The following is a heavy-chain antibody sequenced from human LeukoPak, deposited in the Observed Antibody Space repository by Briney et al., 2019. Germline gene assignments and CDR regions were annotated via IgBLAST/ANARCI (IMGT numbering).Heavy chain of an antibody. CDR2: IIPIFGTA. J-gene: IGHJ3*02. CDR3: ARDLRSSGYYWLTTFDI. CDR1: GGTFRSYA. Sequence: SVKVSCKATGGTFRSYAISWVRQAPGQGLEWMGGIIPIFGTANYAQKFQGRVTITADESTSTAYMELSSLRSEDTAVYYCARDLRSSGYYWLTTFDIWGQGTMVTVSS. V-gene: IGHV1-69*13. D-gene: IGHD3-22*01.